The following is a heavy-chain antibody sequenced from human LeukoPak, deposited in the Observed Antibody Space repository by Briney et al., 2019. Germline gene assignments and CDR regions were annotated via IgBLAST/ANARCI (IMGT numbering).Heavy chain of an antibody. J-gene: IGHJ4*02. V-gene: IGHV3-11*01. D-gene: IGHD3-22*01. Sequence: GGSLRLSCAASGFTFSDYYMSWIRQAPGKGLEWVSYISSSGSTIYYADSLKGRFTISRDNAKNSLYLQMNSLRAEDTAVYYCARDRYYDSSGYLGYWGQGTLVTVSS. CDR2: ISSSGSTI. CDR3: ARDRYYDSSGYLGY. CDR1: GFTFSDYY.